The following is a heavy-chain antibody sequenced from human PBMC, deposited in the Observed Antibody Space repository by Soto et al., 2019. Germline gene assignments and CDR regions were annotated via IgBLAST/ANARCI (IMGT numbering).Heavy chain of an antibody. CDR3: ARDPGYRGYDPLDY. D-gene: IGHD5-12*01. V-gene: IGHV3-23*01. J-gene: IGHJ4*02. CDR2: ISGSASST. CDR1: GFTFSTYA. Sequence: PGGSLRLSCAASGFTFSTYAMSWVRQAPGKGLEWVSTISGSASSTYYAHSVKGRFTISRDNSKNTLYLQMNSLRAEDTAVYYCARDPGYRGYDPLDYWGQGTLVTVSS.